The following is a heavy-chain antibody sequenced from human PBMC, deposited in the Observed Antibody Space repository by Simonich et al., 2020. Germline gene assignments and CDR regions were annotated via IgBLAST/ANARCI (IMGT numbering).Heavy chain of an antibody. J-gene: IGHJ4*02. CDR2: KKQEGREK. D-gene: IGHD3-9*01. CDR3: ARFRGRYFDWLFDY. CDR1: GFTFSSYW. Sequence: EVQLVESGGGLVQPGGSLRLSCAASGFTFSSYWMSWVRQAPGKGRGWEANKKQEGREKYYVDSGKGRFTISRDNAKNSLYLQMNSLRAEDTAVYYCARFRGRYFDWLFDYWGQGTLVTVSS. V-gene: IGHV3-7*01.